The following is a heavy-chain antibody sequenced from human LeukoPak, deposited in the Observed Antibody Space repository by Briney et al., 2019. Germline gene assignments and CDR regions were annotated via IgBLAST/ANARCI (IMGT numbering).Heavy chain of an antibody. J-gene: IGHJ4*02. CDR1: GFTFSSYS. D-gene: IGHD5-18*01. CDR3: AKRIQSAMATGY. Sequence: GGSLRLSCAASGFTFSSYSMNWVRQAPGKGLEWVSSISSSSSYIYYADSVKGRFTISRDNSKNTLYLQMNSLRAEDTAVYYCAKRIQSAMATGYWGQGTLVTVSS. V-gene: IGHV3-21*04. CDR2: ISSSSSYI.